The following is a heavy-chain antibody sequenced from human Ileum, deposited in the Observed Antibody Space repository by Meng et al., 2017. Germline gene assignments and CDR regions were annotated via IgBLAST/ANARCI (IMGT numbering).Heavy chain of an antibody. V-gene: IGHV4-61*01. Sequence: SETLSLTCTVSGGSVSSGNYYWSWIRQPPGKGLEWIGYIYYSGSTNYNPSLKSRVTISVDTSKNQFSLKLSSVTAADTAVYYCARGGFFEAAAANLIDSWGQATLVTVSS. J-gene: IGHJ4*02. D-gene: IGHD6-13*01. CDR1: GGSVSSGNYY. CDR3: ARGGFFEAAAANLIDS. CDR2: IYYSGST.